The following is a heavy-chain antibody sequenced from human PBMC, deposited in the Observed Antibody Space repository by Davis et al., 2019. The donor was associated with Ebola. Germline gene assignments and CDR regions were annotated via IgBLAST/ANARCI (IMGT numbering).Heavy chain of an antibody. J-gene: IGHJ4*02. CDR2: IYYSGST. CDR1: GGSISSSSYY. D-gene: IGHD6-13*01. V-gene: IGHV4-39*07. Sequence: MPSETVSLTCTVSGGSISSSSYYWGWIRQPPGKGLEWIGSIYYSGSTNYNPSLKSRVTISVDTSKNQFSLKLSSVTAADTAVYYCAGVAAAGPDYWGQGTLVTVSS. CDR3: AGVAAAGPDY.